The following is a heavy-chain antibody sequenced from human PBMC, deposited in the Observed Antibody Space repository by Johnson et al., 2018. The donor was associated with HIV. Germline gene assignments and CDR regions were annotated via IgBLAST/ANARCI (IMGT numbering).Heavy chain of an antibody. CDR2: ISYDGSNK. CDR1: GFTFSSYA. Sequence: QVQLVESGGGLVQPGGSLRLSCAASGFTFSSYAMSWVRQAPGKGLEWVAVISYDGSNKYYADSVKGRFTISRDNSKNTLYLQMNSLRAEDTAVYYCTRLPSGYSRDAFDIWGQGTMVTVSS. D-gene: IGHD5-18*01. J-gene: IGHJ3*02. V-gene: IGHV3-30-3*01. CDR3: TRLPSGYSRDAFDI.